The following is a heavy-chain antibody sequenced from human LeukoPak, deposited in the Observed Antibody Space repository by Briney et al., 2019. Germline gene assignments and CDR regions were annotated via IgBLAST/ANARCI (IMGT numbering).Heavy chain of an antibody. D-gene: IGHD2-15*01. CDR1: GGSFRGYY. V-gene: IGHV4-34*01. Sequence: PSETLSLTCAVSGGSFRGYYWTWIRQPPGKGLEWIGEANHNGGTNYSPSLKSRITISVDTSKNQFSLKLNSVTAADTAVYFCARGIVPTGYASFDYWGQGTPVTVSS. J-gene: IGHJ4*02. CDR3: ARGIVPTGYASFDY. CDR2: ANHNGGT.